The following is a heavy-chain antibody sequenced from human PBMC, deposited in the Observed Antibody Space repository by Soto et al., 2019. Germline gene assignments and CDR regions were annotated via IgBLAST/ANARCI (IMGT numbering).Heavy chain of an antibody. CDR2: ISYDGSNK. CDR1: GFTFSSYA. D-gene: IGHD5-12*01. J-gene: IGHJ3*02. Sequence: GSLRLSCAASGFTFSSYAMHWVRQAPGKGLEWVAVISYDGSNKYYADSVKGRFTISRDNSKNTLYLQMNSLRAEDTAVYYCARAGGYNPRTAFDIWGQGTMVTVSS. V-gene: IGHV3-30-3*01. CDR3: ARAGGYNPRTAFDI.